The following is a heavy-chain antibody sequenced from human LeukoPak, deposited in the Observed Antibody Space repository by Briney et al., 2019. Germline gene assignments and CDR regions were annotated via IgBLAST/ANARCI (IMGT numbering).Heavy chain of an antibody. V-gene: IGHV3-15*07. CDR1: GFSFANVW. J-gene: IGHJ4*02. Sequence: GGSLRLSCAVSGFSFANVWMNWVRQAPGKGLEWVGRIKNKEEGEKTDYAAPVKGRFTISRDDSKATLFLQMNSLKMEDTAIYYCTTGIDYGGGYWGQGTLVSVSS. CDR2: IKNKEEGEKT. CDR3: TTGIDYGGGY. D-gene: IGHD3-16*01.